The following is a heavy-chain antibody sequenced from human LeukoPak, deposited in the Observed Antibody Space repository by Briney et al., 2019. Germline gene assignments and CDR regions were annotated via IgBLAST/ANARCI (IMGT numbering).Heavy chain of an antibody. CDR2: MNPNSGNT. D-gene: IGHD6-13*01. CDR3: ARKRIAAAARGDWFDP. J-gene: IGHJ5*02. Sequence: ASVKVSCKASGYTFTSYDINWVRQAPGQGLEWMGWMNPNSGNTGYAQKFQGRVTMTRNTSISTAYMELSSLRSEDTAVYYCARKRIAAAARGDWFDPWGQGTLVTVSS. V-gene: IGHV1-8*01. CDR1: GYTFTSYD.